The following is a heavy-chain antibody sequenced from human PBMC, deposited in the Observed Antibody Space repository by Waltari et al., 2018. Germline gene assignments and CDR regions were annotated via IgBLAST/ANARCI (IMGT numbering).Heavy chain of an antibody. Sequence: EVQLVESGGGLVQPGGSLRLSCAASGFTFSPYEFNWVRQAPGKGLEWVSYISSNPSDIYYADSVKGRFTISRDNAHNSLYLHMNSLRADDTAVYYCAREAASCGGDCLDYWGQGTLVTVSS. V-gene: IGHV3-48*03. D-gene: IGHD2-21*02. J-gene: IGHJ4*02. CDR3: AREAASCGGDCLDY. CDR2: ISSNPSDI. CDR1: GFTFSPYE.